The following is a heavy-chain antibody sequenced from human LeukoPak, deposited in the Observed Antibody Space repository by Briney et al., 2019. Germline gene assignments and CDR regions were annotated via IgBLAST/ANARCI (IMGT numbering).Heavy chain of an antibody. CDR2: IYYSGST. J-gene: IGHJ4*02. Sequence: SETLSLTCAVYGGSISSYYWSWIRQPPGKGLEWIGYIYYSGSTKYNPSLKSRVTISVDTSKNQFSLKLSSVTAADTAVYYCARDLGPKYSSSWYDYWGQGTLVTVSS. CDR1: GGSISSYY. D-gene: IGHD6-13*01. CDR3: ARDLGPKYSSSWYDY. V-gene: IGHV4-59*01.